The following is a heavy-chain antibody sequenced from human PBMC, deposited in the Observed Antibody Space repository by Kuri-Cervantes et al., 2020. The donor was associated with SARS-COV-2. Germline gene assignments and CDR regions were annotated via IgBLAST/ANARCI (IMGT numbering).Heavy chain of an antibody. CDR3: ASCTSCYFGDYRVTFDY. Sequence: ASVKVSCKASGYTFTSYDINWVRQATGQGLGWMGWMNPNSGNTGYAQKFQGRVTITRNTSISTAYMELSSLRSEDTAVYYCASCTSCYFGDYRVTFDYWGQGTLVTVSS. J-gene: IGHJ4*02. CDR1: GYTFTSYD. V-gene: IGHV1-8*03. D-gene: IGHD2-2*01. CDR2: MNPNSGNT.